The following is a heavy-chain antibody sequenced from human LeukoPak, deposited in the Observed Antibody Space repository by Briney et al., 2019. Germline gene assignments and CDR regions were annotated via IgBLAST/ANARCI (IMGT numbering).Heavy chain of an antibody. Sequence: ASVKVSCKASGGTFSSYAISWVRQAPGQGLEWMGGIIPIFGTANYAQKFQGRVTITADESTSTAYMELSSLRSEDTAVYYCARDSGSGVPAAMPSYYYYYMDVWGKGTTVTISS. J-gene: IGHJ6*03. CDR1: GGTFSSYA. V-gene: IGHV1-69*13. D-gene: IGHD2-2*01. CDR3: ARDSGSGVPAAMPSYYYYYMDV. CDR2: IIPIFGTA.